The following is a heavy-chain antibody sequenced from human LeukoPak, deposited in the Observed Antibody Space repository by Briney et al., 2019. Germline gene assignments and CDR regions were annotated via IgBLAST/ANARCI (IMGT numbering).Heavy chain of an antibody. CDR1: GFTFSNAW. V-gene: IGHV3-15*01. J-gene: IGHJ6*02. Sequence: GGSLRLSCAASGFTFSNAWMSWVRQAPGKGLEWVGRIKSKTDGGTTDYAAPVKGRFTISRDDSKNTLYLQMNSLKTEDTAVYYCTGPGIAVAGTGHEYYYYYYGMDVWGQGTTVTVSS. CDR3: TGPGIAVAGTGHEYYYYYYGMDV. D-gene: IGHD6-19*01. CDR2: IKSKTDGGTT.